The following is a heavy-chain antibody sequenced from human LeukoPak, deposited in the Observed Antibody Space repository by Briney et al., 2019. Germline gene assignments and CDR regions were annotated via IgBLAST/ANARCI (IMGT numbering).Heavy chain of an antibody. D-gene: IGHD1-26*01. CDR2: INSDGSST. Sequence: PGGSLRLSCAASGFTFSSYWVHWVRQAPGKGLVWVSRINSDGSSTSYADSVKGRFTISRDNAKNTLYLQMNSLRAEDTAVYYCARESSVGAHKAFDYWGQGTLVTVSS. CDR3: ARESSVGAHKAFDY. CDR1: GFTFSSYW. J-gene: IGHJ4*02. V-gene: IGHV3-74*01.